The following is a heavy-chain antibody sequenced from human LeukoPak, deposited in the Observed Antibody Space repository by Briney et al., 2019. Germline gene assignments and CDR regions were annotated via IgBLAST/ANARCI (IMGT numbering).Heavy chain of an antibody. Sequence: SETLSLTCAVYGGSFSGYYWSWIRQPPGKGLEWIGEINHSGSTNYNPSLKSRVTISVDTSKNQFSLKLSSATAADTAVYYCARDLEYCSSTSCYRYMDVWGKGTTVTVSS. V-gene: IGHV4-34*01. CDR3: ARDLEYCSSTSCYRYMDV. J-gene: IGHJ6*03. CDR1: GGSFSGYY. CDR2: INHSGST. D-gene: IGHD2-2*01.